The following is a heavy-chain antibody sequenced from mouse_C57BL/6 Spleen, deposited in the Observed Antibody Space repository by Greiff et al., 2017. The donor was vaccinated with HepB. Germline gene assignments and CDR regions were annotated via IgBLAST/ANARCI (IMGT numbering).Heavy chain of an antibody. Sequence: EVQLVESGGGLVKPGGSLKLSCAASGFTFSDYGMHWVRQAPEKGLEWVAYISSGSSTIYYADTVKGRFTISRDNAKNTLFLQMTSLRSEDTAMYYCARNYYSNYPAWFAYWGQGTLVTVSA. CDR1: GFTFSDYG. V-gene: IGHV5-17*01. D-gene: IGHD2-5*01. CDR2: ISSGSSTI. CDR3: ARNYYSNYPAWFAY. J-gene: IGHJ3*01.